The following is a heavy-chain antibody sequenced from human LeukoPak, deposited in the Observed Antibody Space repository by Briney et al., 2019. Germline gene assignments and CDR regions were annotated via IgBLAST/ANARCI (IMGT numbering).Heavy chain of an antibody. Sequence: PSETLSLTCAVSGGSISSYYWNWIRQPAGKGLEWIGRIYTSGNTNHNPSLKSRVTLSLDTSKNQFSLQLSSVTAADTAVYYCARITGGNYWYFDLWGRGTLVTVSS. D-gene: IGHD7-27*01. J-gene: IGHJ2*01. V-gene: IGHV4-4*07. CDR1: GGSISSYY. CDR3: ARITGGNYWYFDL. CDR2: IYTSGNT.